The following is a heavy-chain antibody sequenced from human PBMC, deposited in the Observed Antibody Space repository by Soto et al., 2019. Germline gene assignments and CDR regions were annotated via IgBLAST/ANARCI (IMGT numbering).Heavy chain of an antibody. V-gene: IGHV1-3*01. CDR3: ARGDYDFWSGYLALHYYYGMDV. Sequence: ASVKVSCKASGYTFTSYAMHWVRQAPGQRLEWMGWFNAGNGNTKYSQKFQGRVTITRDTSASTAYMELSSLRSEDTAVYYCARGDYDFWSGYLALHYYYGMDVWGQGTTVTVSS. CDR2: FNAGNGNT. D-gene: IGHD3-3*01. J-gene: IGHJ6*02. CDR1: GYTFTSYA.